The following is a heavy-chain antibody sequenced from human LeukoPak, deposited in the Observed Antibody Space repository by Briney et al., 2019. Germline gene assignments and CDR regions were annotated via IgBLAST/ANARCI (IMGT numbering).Heavy chain of an antibody. V-gene: IGHV3-30*02. Sequence: PGGSLRLSCAASAFTFSSYGMHWVRQAPGKGLEWVAFIRHDGSIKYYADSVKGRFTISRDNSKNTLYLQMNSLRAEDTAVYYCARGGYYNILTGFRSRFLGFDYWGQGTLVTVSS. CDR1: AFTFSSYG. D-gene: IGHD3-9*01. CDR2: IRHDGSIK. J-gene: IGHJ4*02. CDR3: ARGGYYNILTGFRSRFLGFDY.